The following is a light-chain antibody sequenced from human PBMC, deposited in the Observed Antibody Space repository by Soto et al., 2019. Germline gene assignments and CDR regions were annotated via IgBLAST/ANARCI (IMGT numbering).Light chain of an antibody. Sequence: QSALTRPASVSGSPGQSITISCTGTTSDVGGYNYVSWYQQHPGKAPKLMIYDVSNRPSGVSNRFSGSKSGNTASLTISGLQAEDEADYYCSSYTNYNTLAFGGGTKLTVL. V-gene: IGLV2-14*01. CDR1: TSDVGGYNY. J-gene: IGLJ2*01. CDR2: DVS. CDR3: SSYTNYNTLA.